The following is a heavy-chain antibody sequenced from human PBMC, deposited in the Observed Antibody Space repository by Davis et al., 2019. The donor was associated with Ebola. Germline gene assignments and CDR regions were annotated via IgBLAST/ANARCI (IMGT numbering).Heavy chain of an antibody. J-gene: IGHJ6*02. Sequence: SGPTLVKPTETLTLTCTVSGFSLRNARMGVSWIRQPPGKALEWLAHIFSNDEKSYSTSLKSRLTISKDTSKSQVVLTMTNMDPVDTATYYCARRVYYYYYGMDVWGQGTTVTVSS. CDR2: IFSNDEK. CDR1: GFSLRNARMG. V-gene: IGHV2-26*01. CDR3: ARRVYYYYYGMDV.